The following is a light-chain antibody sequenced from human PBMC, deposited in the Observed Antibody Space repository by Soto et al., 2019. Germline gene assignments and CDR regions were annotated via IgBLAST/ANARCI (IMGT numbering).Light chain of an antibody. V-gene: IGLV1-40*01. CDR3: QSFDSSLSGVV. CDR2: GNS. J-gene: IGLJ2*01. Sequence: QSVLTQPPSVSGAPGQRVTISCIESSSNIGAGYDVHWYQQLPGTAPKLLIYGNSNRPSGVPDRFSGSKSGTSASLAITGLQAQDEADYYCQSFDSSLSGVVFGGGTKLTVL. CDR1: SSNIGAGYD.